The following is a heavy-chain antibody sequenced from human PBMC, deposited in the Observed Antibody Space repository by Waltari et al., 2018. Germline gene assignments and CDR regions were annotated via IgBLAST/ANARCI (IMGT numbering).Heavy chain of an antibody. V-gene: IGHV3-53*01. J-gene: IGHJ4*02. CDR1: GFSVSSNS. Sequence: ESGGGLIQPGGSLKLSCAASGFSVSSNSMTWVRQAPGKGLEWVSRIYGSGFGGTDTHYADSVKGRFTISRDNSKNTLYLQMNTLRADDTAMYYCARQMTPHYFDYWGQGALVTVSS. CDR3: ARQMTPHYFDY. CDR2: IYGSGFGGTDT. D-gene: IGHD2-15*01.